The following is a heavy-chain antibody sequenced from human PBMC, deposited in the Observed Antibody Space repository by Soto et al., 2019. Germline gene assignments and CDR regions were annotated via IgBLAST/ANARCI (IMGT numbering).Heavy chain of an antibody. J-gene: IGHJ4*02. CDR1: GFTFSSDS. CDR2: ISSSSTYI. V-gene: IGHV3-21*01. D-gene: IGHD2-2*01. CDR3: ARDHCSSTSCYGL. Sequence: EVQLVESGGGLVQPGGSLRLSCAASGFTFSSDSMNWVRQAPGKGLEWVSSISSSSTYIYYADSLKGRFTISRDNAKNSLYLQMNSLRAEDTAVYYCARDHCSSTSCYGLWGQGTLVTVSS.